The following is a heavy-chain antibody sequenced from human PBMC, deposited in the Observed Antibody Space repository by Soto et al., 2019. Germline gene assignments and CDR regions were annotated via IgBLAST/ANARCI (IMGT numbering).Heavy chain of an antibody. J-gene: IGHJ5*02. D-gene: IGHD6-13*01. Sequence: SETLSLTCSVYGGSFSGYIWTWIRQTPGKGLQWIGQINHSGSTYYNPSLKSRVTISVDTSKNQFSLKLSSVTAADTAVYYCARLSIAAAGTFWFDPWGQGTLVTVSS. V-gene: IGHV4-34*09. CDR1: GGSFSGYI. CDR3: ARLSIAAAGTFWFDP. CDR2: INHSGST.